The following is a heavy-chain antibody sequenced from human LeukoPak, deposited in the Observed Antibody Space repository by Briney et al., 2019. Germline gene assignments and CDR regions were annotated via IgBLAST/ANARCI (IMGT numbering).Heavy chain of an antibody. Sequence: GGSLRLSCAAPGFTFSSYWMHWVRQAPGKGLVWVSRINSDGSSTTYADSVKGRFTISRDNAKNTLYLQMNSLRAGDTAVYYCAFPYASSWYPFDCWGQGTLVTVSS. V-gene: IGHV3-74*01. J-gene: IGHJ4*02. CDR3: AFPYASSWYPFDC. D-gene: IGHD6-13*01. CDR1: GFTFSSYW. CDR2: INSDGSST.